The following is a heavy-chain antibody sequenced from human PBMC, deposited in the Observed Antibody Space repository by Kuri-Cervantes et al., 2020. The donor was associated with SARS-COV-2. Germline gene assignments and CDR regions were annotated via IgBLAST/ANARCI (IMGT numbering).Heavy chain of an antibody. V-gene: IGHV4-59*12. CDR1: GGSISSYY. CDR3: AREKGDCSSTSCSDISFDY. CDR2: IYYSGST. D-gene: IGHD2-2*01. J-gene: IGHJ4*02. Sequence: GSLRLSCTVSGGSISSYYWSWIRQPPGKGLEWIGYIYYSGSTNYNPSLKSRVTISVDTSKNQFSLKLSSVTAADTAVYYCAREKGDCSSTSCSDISFDYWGQGTLVTVSS.